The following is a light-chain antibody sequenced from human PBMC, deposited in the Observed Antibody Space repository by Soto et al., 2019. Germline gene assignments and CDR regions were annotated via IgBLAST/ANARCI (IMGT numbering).Light chain of an antibody. CDR1: SSDVGNYNY. Sequence: QSALTQPPSASGSPGQSVTISCTGTSSDVGNYNYVSWYQQHPGKAPKLMIFEVSKRPSGVPHRFSGSKSGNTASLTVSGLQPEDEDDYYCGSYSGSNDLVFGGGTKLTVL. J-gene: IGLJ3*02. CDR3: GSYSGSNDLV. CDR2: EVS. V-gene: IGLV2-8*01.